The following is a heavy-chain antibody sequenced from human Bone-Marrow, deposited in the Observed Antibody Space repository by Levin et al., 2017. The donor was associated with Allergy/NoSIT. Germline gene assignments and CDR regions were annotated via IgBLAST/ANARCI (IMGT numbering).Heavy chain of an antibody. CDR2: IRASGDST. V-gene: IGHV3-23*01. Sequence: GESLKISCATSGFTFGSSVMSWVRQAPGKGLEWVSSIRASGDSTHYTDSVKGRFTISRDNSKNTLFLQMDSLRAEDTAVYYCAKVAPGYGTGWYGGDQNWGQGTLVTVSS. CDR1: GFTFGSSV. D-gene: IGHD6-19*01. J-gene: IGHJ1*01. CDR3: AKVAPGYGTGWYGGDQN.